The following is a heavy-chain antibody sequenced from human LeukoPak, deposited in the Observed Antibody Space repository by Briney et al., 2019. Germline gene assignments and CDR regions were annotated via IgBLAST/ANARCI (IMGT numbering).Heavy chain of an antibody. Sequence: SETLSLTCTVSGGSISSYYWRWLRQPPGEGGEGMGYINTSGITNYTPPLKSRVTISVDPSNNQFSLQLSSVTSLATAVYCCARTLNSTTWYWFDPCGQGTLVTVSS. J-gene: IGHJ5*02. D-gene: IGHD2/OR15-2a*01. V-gene: IGHV4-4*09. CDR1: GGSISSYY. CDR3: ARTLNSTTWYWFDP. CDR2: INTSGIT.